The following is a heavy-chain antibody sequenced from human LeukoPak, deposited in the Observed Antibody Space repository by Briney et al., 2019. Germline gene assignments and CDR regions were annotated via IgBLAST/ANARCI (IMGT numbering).Heavy chain of an antibody. J-gene: IGHJ6*02. Sequence: GGSLRLSCAASGFTFSSYAMNWVRQAPGKGLEWVAVISYDGSNEYYADSVKGRFTISRDNSKNTLYLQMNSLRAEDTAVYFCARGDRAVAGTTQIFYGMDVWGQGTTVTVSS. CDR3: ARGDRAVAGTTQIFYGMDV. CDR1: GFTFSSYA. D-gene: IGHD6-19*01. V-gene: IGHV3-30-3*01. CDR2: ISYDGSNE.